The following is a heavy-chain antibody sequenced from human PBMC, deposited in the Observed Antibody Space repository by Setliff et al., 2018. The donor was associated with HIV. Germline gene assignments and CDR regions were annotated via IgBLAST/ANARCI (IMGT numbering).Heavy chain of an antibody. D-gene: IGHD6-6*01. Sequence: SETLSLTCTVSGGSISSEGYYWSWIRQHPGKGLEWIGYIYYSGNTYYSPSLKSRLTISVGTSKNQFSLKLRSVTAADTAVYYCVRAEYSSSSDWFAPWGQGALVTVSS. CDR3: VRAEYSSSSDWFAP. CDR1: GGSISSEGYY. V-gene: IGHV4-31*03. CDR2: IYYSGNT. J-gene: IGHJ5*02.